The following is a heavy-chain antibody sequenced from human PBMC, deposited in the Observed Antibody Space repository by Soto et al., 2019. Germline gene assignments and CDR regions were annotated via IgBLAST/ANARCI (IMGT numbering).Heavy chain of an antibody. V-gene: IGHV4-4*07. Sequence: SETLSLTCTVSVGSITNYYWSWIRQPAGKGLEWIGRMYTKERTNYNLSFKSRVTMSVDTSKNQFSLKLNAVTAADTAVYYCARDDYKDGGNNWFDPWGQGTLVTAPQ. CDR3: ARDDYKDGGNNWFDP. D-gene: IGHD3-16*01. J-gene: IGHJ5*02. CDR2: MYTKERT. CDR1: VGSITNYY.